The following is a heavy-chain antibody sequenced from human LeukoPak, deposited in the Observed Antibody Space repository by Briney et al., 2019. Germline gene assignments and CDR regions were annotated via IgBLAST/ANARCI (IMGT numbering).Heavy chain of an antibody. J-gene: IGHJ4*02. CDR3: ARQTGSGLFILP. D-gene: IGHD3/OR15-3a*01. Sequence: PSEILSLTCTVSGGSITTHNFYWGWVRQPPGKGLTWIGGISDDGSPFYSPSLQSRLTISIDTSKNQFSLRLTSVTAADTALYYCARQTGSGLFILPGGQGTLVTVSS. CDR1: GGSITTHNFY. CDR2: ISDDGSP. V-gene: IGHV4-39*01.